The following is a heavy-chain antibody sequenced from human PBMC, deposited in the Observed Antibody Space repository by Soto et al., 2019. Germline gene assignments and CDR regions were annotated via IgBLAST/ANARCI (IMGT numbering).Heavy chain of an antibody. CDR3: ASTGGDYYGSGTLFDY. D-gene: IGHD3-10*01. Sequence: PSETLSLTCTVSGGSISSSSYYWGWIRQPPGKGLEWIGSIYYSGSTYYNPSLKSRVTISVDTPKNQFSLKLSSVTAADTAVYYCASTGGDYYGSGTLFDYWGQGTLVTVSS. CDR1: GGSISSSSYY. CDR2: IYYSGST. J-gene: IGHJ4*02. V-gene: IGHV4-39*01.